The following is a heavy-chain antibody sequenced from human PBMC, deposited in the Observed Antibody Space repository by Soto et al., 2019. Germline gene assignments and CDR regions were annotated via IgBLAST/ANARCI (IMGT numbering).Heavy chain of an antibody. J-gene: IGHJ6*02. CDR2: ISYDGSNK. Sequence: QVQLVESGGGVVQPGRSLRLSCAASGFTFSSYGMHWVRQAPGKGLEWVAVISYDGSNKYYVDSVKGRFTVSRDNSKNTLYLQMNSLRGEDTAVYYCAKDLEMATINYHYYGMDVWGQGTTVTVSS. D-gene: IGHD5-12*01. V-gene: IGHV3-30*18. CDR3: AKDLEMATINYHYYGMDV. CDR1: GFTFSSYG.